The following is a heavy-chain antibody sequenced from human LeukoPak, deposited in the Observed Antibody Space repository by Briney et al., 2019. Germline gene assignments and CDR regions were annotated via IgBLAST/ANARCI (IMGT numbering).Heavy chain of an antibody. Sequence: ASVKVSCKASGYTFTSYAISWVRQAPGQGLEWMGGIIPIFGTANYAQKFQGRVTITADESTSTAYMELSSLRSEDTAMYYCARIWGGVPAAVNNWFDPWGQGTLVTVSS. CDR1: GYTFTSYA. V-gene: IGHV1-69*13. J-gene: IGHJ5*02. D-gene: IGHD2-2*01. CDR3: ARIWGGVPAAVNNWFDP. CDR2: IIPIFGTA.